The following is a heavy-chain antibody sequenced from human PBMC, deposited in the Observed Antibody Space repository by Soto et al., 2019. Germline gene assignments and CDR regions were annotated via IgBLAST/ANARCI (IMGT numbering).Heavy chain of an antibody. D-gene: IGHD6-6*01. CDR2: IFSNDEK. J-gene: IGHJ4*02. CDR1: GFSLSNARMG. V-gene: IGHV2-26*01. Sequence: VSGPTLVNPTETLTLTCTVSGFSLSNARMGVSWIRQPPGKALEWLAHIFSNDEKSYSTSLKSRLTISKDTSKSQVVLTMTNMDPVDTATYYCARLVPSGPYLYYFDYCGQGTLVTVSS. CDR3: ARLVPSGPYLYYFDY.